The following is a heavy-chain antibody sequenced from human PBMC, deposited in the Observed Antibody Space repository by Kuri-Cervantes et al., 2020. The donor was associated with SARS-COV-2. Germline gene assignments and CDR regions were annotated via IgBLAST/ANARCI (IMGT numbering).Heavy chain of an antibody. CDR3: AREDSSGWKRGFDY. V-gene: IGHV3-33*01. D-gene: IGHD6-19*01. Sequence: GESLKISCVASGFTFSRHGIHWVRQAPGKGLEWVAGIWYDGTNKYYGDSVRGRFTISRDNSKNTLYLQMNSLRAEDTAVYYCAREDSSGWKRGFDYWGQGTLVTVSS. CDR1: GFTFSRHG. CDR2: IWYDGTNK. J-gene: IGHJ4*02.